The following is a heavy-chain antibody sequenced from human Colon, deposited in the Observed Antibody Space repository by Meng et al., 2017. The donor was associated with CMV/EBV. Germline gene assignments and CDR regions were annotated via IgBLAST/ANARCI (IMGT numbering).Heavy chain of an antibody. Sequence: EVQLLVSGGGLVQPWGSRRLSCAASGFTFSSYGMNWVRHAPGKGLEWVSGITASGASTYYADSVKGRFTISRDNSKNTLYLQMNSLRADDTAVYYCAKNWGNDFWGQGTLVTVSS. D-gene: IGHD3-16*01. CDR1: GFTFSSYG. CDR3: AKNWGNDF. CDR2: ITASGAST. V-gene: IGHV3-23*01. J-gene: IGHJ4*02.